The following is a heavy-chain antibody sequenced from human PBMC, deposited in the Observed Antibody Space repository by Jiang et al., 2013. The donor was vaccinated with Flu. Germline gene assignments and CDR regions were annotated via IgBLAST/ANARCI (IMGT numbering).Heavy chain of an antibody. CDR2: INPSSGGT. CDR1: GYTFTDYF. V-gene: IGHV1-2*02. J-gene: IGHJ4*01. CDR3: AKIGVDTGRGFGY. D-gene: IGHD5-18*01. Sequence: GAEVKKPGASVKVSCKASGYTFTDYFIHWVRQAPGQGLEWMGWINPSSGGTSFPQKFQGRVTMTRDTSISTAYMEVSSLTSDDTAVYYCAKIGVDTGRGFGYWGQEPCSPSPQ.